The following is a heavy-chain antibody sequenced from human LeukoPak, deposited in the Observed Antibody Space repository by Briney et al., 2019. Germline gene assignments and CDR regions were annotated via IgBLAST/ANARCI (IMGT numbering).Heavy chain of an antibody. Sequence: PGGSLRLSCAASGFTFSSYAMSWVRQAPGKGLEGVSAIIGIGGSTYYADSVKGRFTISRDNSKNTLYLQMNSLRAEDTAVYYCAKDLQRVVAGPGDHYYGMDVWGQGTTVTVSS. CDR1: GFTFSSYA. CDR3: AKDLQRVVAGPGDHYYGMDV. CDR2: IIGIGGST. J-gene: IGHJ6*02. D-gene: IGHD2-15*01. V-gene: IGHV3-23*01.